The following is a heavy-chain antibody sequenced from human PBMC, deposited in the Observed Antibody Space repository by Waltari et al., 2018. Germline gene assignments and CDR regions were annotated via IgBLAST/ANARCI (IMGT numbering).Heavy chain of an antibody. J-gene: IGHJ1*01. Sequence: QVLLQDSGPGLLNPSGTLSLTCVVSGCSMSRSSGWRWVRQSPGKGLEWIGEMFHSGSTNYNPSLKNRVTMSLDKSNNQFSLKLSSVTAADTAVYYCVRDNRWAEDGFRFFQYWGQGTLVSVSS. CDR3: VRDNRWAEDGFRFFQY. V-gene: IGHV4-4*02. CDR2: MFHSGST. D-gene: IGHD3-10*01. CDR1: GCSMSRSSG.